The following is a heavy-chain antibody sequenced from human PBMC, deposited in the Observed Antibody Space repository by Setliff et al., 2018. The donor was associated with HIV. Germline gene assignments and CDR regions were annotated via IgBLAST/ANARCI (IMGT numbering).Heavy chain of an antibody. CDR2: ISTYNGHT. D-gene: IGHD6-6*01. Sequence: GASVKVSCKASGYTFTSYGITWVRQAPGQGLEWMGWISTYNGHTNYAQKLQGRVNMTTDTSTSTAYMELRSLRSGDTAVYYCARVFWPYSSSRFDYWGQGTLVTVSS. J-gene: IGHJ4*02. V-gene: IGHV1-18*01. CDR1: GYTFTSYG. CDR3: ARVFWPYSSSRFDY.